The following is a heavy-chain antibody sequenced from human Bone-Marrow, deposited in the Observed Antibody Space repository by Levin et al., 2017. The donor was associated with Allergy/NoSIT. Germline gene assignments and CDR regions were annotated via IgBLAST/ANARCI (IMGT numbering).Heavy chain of an antibody. D-gene: IGHD3-3*01. CDR1: GFTVSSNY. V-gene: IGHV3-66*01. Sequence: GGSLRLSCTASGFTVSSNYMSWVRQAPGKGLEWVSVIFTDGSTYYAGSVRGRFTISRDNSKNTLYLQMNSLRAEDTAVYYCARYFWSGWSDDKYFDYWGQGTLVTVSS. J-gene: IGHJ4*02. CDR2: IFTDGST. CDR3: ARYFWSGWSDDKYFDY.